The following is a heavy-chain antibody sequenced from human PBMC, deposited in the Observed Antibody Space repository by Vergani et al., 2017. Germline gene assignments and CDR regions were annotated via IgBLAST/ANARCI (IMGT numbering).Heavy chain of an antibody. CDR2: IYPGDSDT. CDR3: ARLPTYYYVSSGYYPFDY. CDR1: GYSFTSYW. J-gene: IGHJ4*02. D-gene: IGHD3-22*01. V-gene: IGHV5-51*01. Sequence: EVQLVQSGAEVKKPGASLKISCKGSGYSFTSYWIGWVRQMPGKGLEWMGSIYPGDSDTRYSPSFQGQVTISADKSISTAYLQWSSMTASDTAMYYCARLPTYYYVSSGYYPFDYWGQGTLVTVSS.